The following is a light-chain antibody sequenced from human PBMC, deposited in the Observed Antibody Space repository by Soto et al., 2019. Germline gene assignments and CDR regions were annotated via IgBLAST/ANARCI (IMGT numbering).Light chain of an antibody. CDR1: QSIDTW. CDR3: QQYNSYRA. CDR2: KAS. V-gene: IGKV1-5*03. J-gene: IGKJ1*01. Sequence: DIQMTQSPSTLSGSVGDRVTITCRASQSIDTWLAWHQQKPGRAPKLLISKASALESGVPSRFSGSGSGTDFTLTIRDVQPDDFAIYYCQQYNSYRAFGQGTKVDI.